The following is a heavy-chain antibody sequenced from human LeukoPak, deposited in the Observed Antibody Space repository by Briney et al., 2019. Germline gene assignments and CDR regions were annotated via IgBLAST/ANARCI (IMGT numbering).Heavy chain of an antibody. CDR1: GFTFSSYS. CDR2: ISRSSSYI. CDR3: ARERCSGGSCYLQ. Sequence: PGGSLRLSCAASGFTFSSYSMNWVRQAPGKGLEWVSSISRSSSYIYYADSVKGRFTISRDNAKNSLYLQMNSLRAEDTAVYYCARERCSGGSCYLQWGQGTLVTVSS. J-gene: IGHJ4*02. V-gene: IGHV3-21*03. D-gene: IGHD2-15*01.